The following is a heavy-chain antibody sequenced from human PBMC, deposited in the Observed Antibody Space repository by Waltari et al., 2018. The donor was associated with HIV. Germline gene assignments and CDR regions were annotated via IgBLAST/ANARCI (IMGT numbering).Heavy chain of an antibody. CDR3: VRVPDSSSGWYIFDY. D-gene: IGHD6-19*01. CDR1: GFTFNTYD. Sequence: EVHLVESGGGLIQPGGSLRLSCAASGFTFNTYDMHWVRQAAGEGLQWVSAIGAAGDTYYSDSVKGRFTISRENAKNSLFLQMNSLRAGDTAVYFCVRVPDSSSGWYIFDYWGQGALVTVSS. CDR2: IGAAGDT. J-gene: IGHJ4*02. V-gene: IGHV3-13*04.